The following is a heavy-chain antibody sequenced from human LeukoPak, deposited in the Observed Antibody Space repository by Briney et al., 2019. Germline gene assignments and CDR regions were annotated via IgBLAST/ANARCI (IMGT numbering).Heavy chain of an antibody. Sequence: PSETLSLTCTVSGGSISSGGYYWSWIRQHPGKGLEWIGYIYYSGSTNYNPSLKSRVTISVDTSKNQFSLKLSSVTAADTAVYYCAGEGYGNGLDYWGQGTLVTVSS. CDR2: IYYSGST. CDR1: GGSISSGGYY. V-gene: IGHV4-61*08. CDR3: AGEGYGNGLDY. D-gene: IGHD4-11*01. J-gene: IGHJ4*02.